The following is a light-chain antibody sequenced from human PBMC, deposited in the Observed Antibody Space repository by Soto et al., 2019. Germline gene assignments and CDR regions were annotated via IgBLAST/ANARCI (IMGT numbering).Light chain of an antibody. CDR2: GAS. V-gene: IGKV3D-15*01. Sequence: EIVMTQSPATLSVSPGERVTLSCRARQSVGSNLAWYQQKPGQAPRLLIYGASTRATGIPARFSGSRSGTEFTLTISSLQSEDFAVYYCQQYNDWHWTFGQGTKVEMK. CDR1: QSVGSN. CDR3: QQYNDWHWT. J-gene: IGKJ1*01.